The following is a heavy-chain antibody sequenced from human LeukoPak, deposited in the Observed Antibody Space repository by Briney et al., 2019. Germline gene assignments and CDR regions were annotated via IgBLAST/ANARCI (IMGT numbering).Heavy chain of an antibody. CDR3: ARAIYDFWSGYNNWFDP. V-gene: IGHV3-7*01. CDR2: IKQDGSEK. Sequence: GGSLRLSCAASGFTFSSYWMSWVRQAPGKGLEWVANIKQDGSEKYYVDSVKGRFTISRDNAKNSLYLQMNSLRAEDTAVYYCARAIYDFWSGYNNWFDPRGQGTLVTVSS. CDR1: GFTFSSYW. D-gene: IGHD3-3*01. J-gene: IGHJ5*02.